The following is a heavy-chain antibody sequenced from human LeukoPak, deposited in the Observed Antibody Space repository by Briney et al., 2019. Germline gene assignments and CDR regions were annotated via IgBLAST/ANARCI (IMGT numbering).Heavy chain of an antibody. CDR1: GYTFTSYG. D-gene: IGHD1-26*01. CDR3: ASMGATKLLNAFDI. J-gene: IGHJ3*02. Sequence: ASVKVSCKASGYTFTSYGISLVRQAPGQGLEWMGWISAYNGNTNYAQKLQGRVTMTTDTSTSTAYMELRSLRSDDTAVYYCASMGATKLLNAFDIWGQGTMVTVSS. V-gene: IGHV1-18*01. CDR2: ISAYNGNT.